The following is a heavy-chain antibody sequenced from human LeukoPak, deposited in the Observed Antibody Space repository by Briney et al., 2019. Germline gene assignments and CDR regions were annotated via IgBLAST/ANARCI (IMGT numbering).Heavy chain of an antibody. V-gene: IGHV3-7*03. CDR2: IKQDGSAK. CDR1: GFTFNRYW. J-gene: IGHJ4*02. Sequence: GGSLRLSCAASGFTFNRYWMSWVRQAPGKELQWVANIKQDGSAKYYVDSVKGRFTISRDNAKNSLYLQMNSLRAEDTALYYCARVGYSSGWYYFDYWGQGTLVTVSS. D-gene: IGHD6-19*01. CDR3: ARVGYSSGWYYFDY.